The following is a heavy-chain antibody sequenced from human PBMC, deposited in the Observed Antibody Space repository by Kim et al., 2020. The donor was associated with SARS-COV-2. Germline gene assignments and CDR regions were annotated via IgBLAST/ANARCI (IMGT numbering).Heavy chain of an antibody. V-gene: IGHV3-33*05. CDR3: ARAGLEYSSRLRGDFDS. J-gene: IGHJ4*02. CDR1: GFTFSTYG. CDR2: ISSDGGNK. Sequence: GGSLRLSCAASGFTFSTYGMHWVRQAPGKGLEWVSVISSDGGNKYYADSVKGRFTVSRDNSKNTLYLQMNSLRAEDTAVYFCARAGLEYSSRLRGDFDSWGEGTLGTASS. D-gene: IGHD6-13*01.